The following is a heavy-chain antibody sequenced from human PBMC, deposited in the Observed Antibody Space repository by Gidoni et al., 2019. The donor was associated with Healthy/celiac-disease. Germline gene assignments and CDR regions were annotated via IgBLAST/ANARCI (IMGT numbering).Heavy chain of an antibody. Sequence: QALLMQSGAAVKKPGPSVKVSCTAPGGPFSSYALSWARQAPGQGLEWMGGIIPIVGTANYAQEFQGRVTITADESTSTAYMELSSLRSEDTAVYYCARDLGWNDDGRYYYYYYGMDVWGQGTTVTVSS. CDR2: IIPIVGTA. CDR3: ARDLGWNDDGRYYYYYYGMDV. CDR1: GGPFSSYA. D-gene: IGHD1-1*01. V-gene: IGHV1-69*01. J-gene: IGHJ6*02.